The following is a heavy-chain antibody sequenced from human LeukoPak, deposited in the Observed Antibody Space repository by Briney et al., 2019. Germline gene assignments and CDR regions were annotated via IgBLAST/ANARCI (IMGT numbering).Heavy chain of an antibody. D-gene: IGHD5-18*01. V-gene: IGHV4-31*02. J-gene: IGHJ3*02. Sequence: WXGYIYYSASTYYNPSLNSRVTISVDTSKNQFSLKLSSVTAADTAVYYCARVDTAHYDAFDIWGQGTMVTVSS. CDR2: IYYSAST. CDR3: ARVDTAHYDAFDI.